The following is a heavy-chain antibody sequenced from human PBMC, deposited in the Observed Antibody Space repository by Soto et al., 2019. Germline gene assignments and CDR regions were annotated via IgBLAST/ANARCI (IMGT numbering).Heavy chain of an antibody. CDR3: AHRQLVTFFGLVTQNDDWFDS. D-gene: IGHD3-3*01. CDR1: GFSLSTSGAA. Sequence: QITLKESGPTLVNPTQTLTLTCTFSGFSLSTSGAAVGWIRQPPGKALEWLALVYWDDDKRYSPYIKNRVTNTKDTSKNQVVQKLTNAEPVNKATYYCAHRQLVTFFGLVTQNDDWFDSWGQGTLVTVPS. CDR2: VYWDDDK. V-gene: IGHV2-5*02. J-gene: IGHJ5*01.